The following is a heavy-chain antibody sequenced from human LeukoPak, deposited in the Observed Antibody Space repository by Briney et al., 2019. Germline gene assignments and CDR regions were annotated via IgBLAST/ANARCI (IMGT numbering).Heavy chain of an antibody. Sequence: GGSLRLSCAASGFTFSNYAMNWVRQAPGKGLEWVSAISGSGSSTYYVDSVKGRFTISRDNSKNTLYLQMNSLRAEDTAVYYCARDYDSSGYSHDAFDIWGQGTMVTVSS. V-gene: IGHV3-23*01. CDR3: ARDYDSSGYSHDAFDI. D-gene: IGHD3-22*01. CDR2: ISGSGSST. J-gene: IGHJ3*02. CDR1: GFTFSNYA.